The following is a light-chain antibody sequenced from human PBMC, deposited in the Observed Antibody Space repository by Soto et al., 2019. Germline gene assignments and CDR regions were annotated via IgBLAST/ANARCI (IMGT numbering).Light chain of an antibody. J-gene: IGLJ2*01. CDR1: SSDVGGYIY. CDR2: DVS. V-gene: IGLV2-14*01. CDR3: SSYTSSSTVV. Sequence: QSVLTQPASVSGSPRQSITISCTGTSSDVGGYIYVSWYQQHPGKAPKLIIYDVSNRPSGLSDRFSGSKSGSTASLTISGLQAEDEADYYCSSYTSSSTVVFGGGTKVTVL.